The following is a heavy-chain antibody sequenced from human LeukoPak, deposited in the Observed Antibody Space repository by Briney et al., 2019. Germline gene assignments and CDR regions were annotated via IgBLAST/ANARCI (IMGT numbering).Heavy chain of an antibody. CDR3: ARGVLWFGELFWWFDP. CDR2: IYYSGST. Sequence: PSETLSLTCTVSGGSVSGGSYYWSWIRQPPGKGLEWIGYIYYSGSTNYNPSLKSRVTISVDTSKNQFSLKLSSVTAADTAVYYCARGVLWFGELFWWFDPWGQGTLVTVSS. J-gene: IGHJ5*02. CDR1: GGSVSGGSYY. V-gene: IGHV4-61*01. D-gene: IGHD3-10*01.